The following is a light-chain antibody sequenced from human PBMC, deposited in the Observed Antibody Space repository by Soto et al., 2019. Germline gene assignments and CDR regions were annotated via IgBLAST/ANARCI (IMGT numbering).Light chain of an antibody. V-gene: IGKV4-1*01. CDR2: WAS. CDR1: QSLLYGSNNKNY. Sequence: DIVLTQSPESLAVSLGERATINCESIQSLLYGSNNKNYLAWYQQKPGQPPKLLIYWASTRASGVPDRFTGSRSGTHFSLTIGSLQAEDVALYYCQQYYGNPQTFGQGTRLEIK. J-gene: IGKJ2*01. CDR3: QQYYGNPQT.